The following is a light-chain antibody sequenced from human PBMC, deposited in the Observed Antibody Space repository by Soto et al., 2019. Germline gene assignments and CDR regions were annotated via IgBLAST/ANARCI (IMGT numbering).Light chain of an antibody. CDR1: QSLSSSF. Sequence: IVLTQSPCALSLSPGQRATLSCRASQSLSSSFFACYQQQPGPAPRLIIYGASSRAAGIPDRFSGSGSGTDFTLTISSLEPEDFAVYYCHQFATTRSFGQGTKVDIK. CDR3: HQFATTRS. CDR2: GAS. J-gene: IGKJ1*01. V-gene: IGKV3-20*01.